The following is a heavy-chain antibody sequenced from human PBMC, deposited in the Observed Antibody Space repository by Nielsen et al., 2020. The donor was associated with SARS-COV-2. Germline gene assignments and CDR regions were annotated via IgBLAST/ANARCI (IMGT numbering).Heavy chain of an antibody. V-gene: IGHV3-74*01. Sequence: GSLKISCAASGFTFSSSWMHWVRQAPGKGLVWVSRIKTDGTYTNFADAVRGRFTISRDNAKNTVSLQMNSLREEDTAVYYCAGGGSGYMSYWGQGTLVTVSS. CDR1: GFTFSSSW. J-gene: IGHJ4*02. CDR3: AGGGSGYMSY. CDR2: IKTDGTYT. D-gene: IGHD3-3*01.